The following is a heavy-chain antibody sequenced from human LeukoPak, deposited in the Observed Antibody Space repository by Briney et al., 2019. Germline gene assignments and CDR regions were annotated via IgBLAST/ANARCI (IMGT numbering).Heavy chain of an antibody. V-gene: IGHV3-23*01. J-gene: IGHJ4*02. CDR3: AKDAYGTVTTGGYYFDY. CDR1: GFTFSSYA. Sequence: PGGSLRLSCAASGFTFSSYAMSWVRQAPGKGLEWVSAISGSGGSTYYADSVKGRFTISRDNSKNTLYLQMNSLRAEDTAVYYCAKDAYGTVTTGGYYFDYWGQGTLVTVSS. CDR2: ISGSGGST. D-gene: IGHD4-11*01.